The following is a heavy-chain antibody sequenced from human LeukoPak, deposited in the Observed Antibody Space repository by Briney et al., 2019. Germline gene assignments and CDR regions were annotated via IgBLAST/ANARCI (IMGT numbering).Heavy chain of an antibody. CDR1: GGSISSGTYY. CDR3: SRESGAFCPFGY. CDR2: ISLSGQT. V-gene: IGHV4-39*07. D-gene: IGHD1-26*01. Sequence: KPSETLSLTCTVSGGSISSGTYYWGWIRQPPGQGLEWIGEISLSGQTNFNPSLNGRVTMSLDESRNQLSLKLTSVTAADTAIYYCSRESGAFCPFGYWGQGTLVIVPP. J-gene: IGHJ4*02.